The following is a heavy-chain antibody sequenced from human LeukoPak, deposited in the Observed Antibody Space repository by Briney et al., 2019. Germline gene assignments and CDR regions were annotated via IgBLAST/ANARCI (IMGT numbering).Heavy chain of an antibody. Sequence: ASVKVSCKASGYTFTGYYMHWVRQPPGQGLEWMGWINPNSGGTNYAQKFQGRVTMTRDTSISTAYMELSRLRSDDTAVYYCARAPPPHIKWDYWGQGTLVTVSS. CDR2: INPNSGGT. CDR3: ARAPPPHIKWDY. CDR1: GYTFTGYY. D-gene: IGHD2-21*01. J-gene: IGHJ4*02. V-gene: IGHV1-2*02.